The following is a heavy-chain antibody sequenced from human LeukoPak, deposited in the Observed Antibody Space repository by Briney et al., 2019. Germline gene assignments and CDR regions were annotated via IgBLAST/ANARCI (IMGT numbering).Heavy chain of an antibody. V-gene: IGHV3-23*01. J-gene: IGHJ6*03. CDR1: GFTFSSYA. D-gene: IGHD3-22*01. CDR2: ISGSDGYT. Sequence: PGGSLRLSCGASGFTFSSYAMSWVRQAPGKGLEWVSGISGSDGYTYYADSVKGRFTISRDNAKNTLYLQMNSLRAEDTAVYYCARGPYDSSGYYYVWYYYYYMDVWGKGTTVTVSS. CDR3: ARGPYDSSGYYYVWYYYYYMDV.